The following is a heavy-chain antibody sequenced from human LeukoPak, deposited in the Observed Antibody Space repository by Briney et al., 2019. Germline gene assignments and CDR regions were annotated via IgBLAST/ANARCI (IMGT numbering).Heavy chain of an antibody. D-gene: IGHD6-13*01. J-gene: IGHJ4*02. Sequence: SETLSLTCTVSGGSISRYYWRWIRQPPGKGLEWIGYIYYSVSSNYNPSLKSRVTISVDTSKNQLSLKLSSVTAADTAVYHCARHWETSSWYVDYWGQGTLVTVPS. CDR1: GGSISRYY. CDR2: IYYSVSS. CDR3: ARHWETSSWYVDY. V-gene: IGHV4-59*08.